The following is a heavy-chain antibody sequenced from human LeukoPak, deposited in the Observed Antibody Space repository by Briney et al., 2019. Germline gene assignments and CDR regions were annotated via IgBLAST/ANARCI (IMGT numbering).Heavy chain of an antibody. Sequence: GGSLRLSCAASGFTFSSYEMSWVRQAPGKGLGWISYISSRGNSRYHSDSVKGRFTISRDNAKNSLYLQMNSLRAEDTAVYYCARGWSYDYWGQGALVTVSS. V-gene: IGHV3-48*03. CDR2: ISSRGNSR. CDR3: ARGWSYDY. CDR1: GFTFSSYE. J-gene: IGHJ4*02.